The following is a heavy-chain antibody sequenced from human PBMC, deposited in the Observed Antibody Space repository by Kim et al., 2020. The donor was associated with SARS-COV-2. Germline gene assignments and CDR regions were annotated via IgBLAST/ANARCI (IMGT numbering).Heavy chain of an antibody. Sequence: SVKVSCKASGFTFTSSAVQWVRQARGQRLEWIGWIVVGSGNTNYAQKFQERVTITRDMSTSTAYMELSSLRSEDTAVYYCAADALTTILYYYYGMDVWGQGTTVTVSS. D-gene: IGHD5-12*01. CDR1: GFTFTSSA. J-gene: IGHJ6*02. CDR2: IVVGSGNT. CDR3: AADALTTILYYYYGMDV. V-gene: IGHV1-58*01.